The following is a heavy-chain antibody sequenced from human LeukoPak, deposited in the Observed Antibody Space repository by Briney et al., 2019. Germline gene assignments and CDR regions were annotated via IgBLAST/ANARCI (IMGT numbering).Heavy chain of an antibody. CDR2: INPNSGGT. V-gene: IGHV1-2*04. D-gene: IGHD3-10*01. CDR1: GYTLTSYD. Sequence: ASVKVSCKASGYTLTSYDINWVRQAPGQGLEWMGWINPNSGGTNYAQKFQGWVTMTRDTSISTAYMELSRLRSDDTAVYYCARSGSHYADYYYYYGMDVWGQGTTVTVSS. J-gene: IGHJ6*02. CDR3: ARSGSHYADYYYYYGMDV.